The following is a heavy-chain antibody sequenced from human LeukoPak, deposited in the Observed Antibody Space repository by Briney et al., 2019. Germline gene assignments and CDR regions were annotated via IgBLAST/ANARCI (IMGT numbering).Heavy chain of an antibody. D-gene: IGHD3-22*01. J-gene: IGHJ4*02. CDR3: ARVQPHYYDSSGYPPDY. CDR1: GFTFSDYY. CDR2: ISSSGSTI. V-gene: IGHV3-11*01. Sequence: GGSLRLSCAASGFTFSDYYMSWIRQAPGKGLEWVSYISSSGSTIYYADSVKGGFTISRDNAKNSLYLQMNSLRAEDTAVYYCARVQPHYYDSSGYPPDYWGQGTLVTVSS.